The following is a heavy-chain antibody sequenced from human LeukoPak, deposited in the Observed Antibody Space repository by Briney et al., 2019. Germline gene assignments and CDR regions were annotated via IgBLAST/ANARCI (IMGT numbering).Heavy chain of an antibody. CDR3: ARSRVSSGYYYYYYGMDV. J-gene: IGHJ6*02. Sequence: SETLSLTCAVYGGSFSGYYWSWIRQPPWKGLEWIGEINHSGSTNYNPSLKSRVTISVDTSKNQFSLKLSSVTAADTAVYYCARSRVSSGYYYYYYGMDVWGQGTTVTVSS. CDR2: INHSGST. CDR1: GGSFSGYY. D-gene: IGHD3-22*01. V-gene: IGHV4-34*01.